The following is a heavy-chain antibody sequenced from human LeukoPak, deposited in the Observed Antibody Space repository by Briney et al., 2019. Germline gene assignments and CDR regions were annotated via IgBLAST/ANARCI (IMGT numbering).Heavy chain of an antibody. V-gene: IGHV3-23*01. CDR1: GFTFSSYA. D-gene: IGHD1-7*01. J-gene: IGHJ4*02. CDR3: AKDKNYGRYYFDS. CDR2: ISGSGGGT. Sequence: GGSLRLSCAASGFTFSSYAMSWVRQAPGKGLEWVSAISGSGGGTYCADSVEGRFTISRDNSKNTLFLQMNSLRADDTAVYYCAKDKNYGRYYFDSWGQGTLVTVSS.